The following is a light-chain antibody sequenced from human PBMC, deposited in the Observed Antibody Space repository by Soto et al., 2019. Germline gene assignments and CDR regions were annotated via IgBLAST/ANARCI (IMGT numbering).Light chain of an antibody. V-gene: IGKV3-15*01. CDR1: QSVGSL. J-gene: IGKJ1*01. CDR2: GAS. CDR3: HQYNNWPPWT. Sequence: EVVMTQSPATLSVSPGERATLSCRASQSVGSLVAWYQQKPGQAPRLLIYGASTRATGDAARFTGSGSGTEFTLTISSLQSEDFAVYYCHQYNNWPPWTFGQGTKVDNK.